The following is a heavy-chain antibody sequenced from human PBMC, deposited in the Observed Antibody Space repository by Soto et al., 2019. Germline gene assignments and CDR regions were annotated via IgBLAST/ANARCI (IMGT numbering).Heavy chain of an antibody. J-gene: IGHJ4*02. CDR1: RLTFSNYA. V-gene: IGHV3-23*01. Sequence: GSLRLSCATSRLTFSNYAMSWVRQAPGGGLEWVSSMSGSSSTTYYADSVRGRFTISRDRSKNTLYLQMSSLRAEDTALYYCAKNQERELPRVIDFWGQGTLVTVSS. D-gene: IGHD1-7*01. CDR2: MSGSSSTT. CDR3: AKNQERELPRVIDF.